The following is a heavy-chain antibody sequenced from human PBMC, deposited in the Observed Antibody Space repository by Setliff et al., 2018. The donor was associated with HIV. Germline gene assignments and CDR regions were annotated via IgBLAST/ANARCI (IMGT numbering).Heavy chain of an antibody. J-gene: IGHJ4*02. V-gene: IGHV4-34*01. D-gene: IGHD2-8*01. CDR1: GGSFSTYF. CDR3: ARGATVPFTNSWYYLDY. CDR2: INQSGST. Sequence: PSETLFLTCAVYGGSFSTYFWTWLRQPPGKGLEWIGEINQSGSTKYNPSLESRITISADASKNQFSLKLTSMTAADTAVYFCARGATVPFTNSWYYLDYWGRGNRVTVSS.